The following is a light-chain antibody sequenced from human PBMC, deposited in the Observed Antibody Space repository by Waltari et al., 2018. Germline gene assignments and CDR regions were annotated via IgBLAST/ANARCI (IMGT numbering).Light chain of an antibody. CDR2: CAS. CDR3: QQYYSTRT. V-gene: IGKV4-1*01. Sequence: DIVMTQSPDSLAVSLGERATINCKSSQSVLYSSNNKNYLAWYQQKPGQPPKLLIYCASTRESGVPDRFSGSGSGTDFTLSISSLQAEDVAVYYCQQYYSTRTCGQGTKVEIK. J-gene: IGKJ1*01. CDR1: QSVLYSSNNKNY.